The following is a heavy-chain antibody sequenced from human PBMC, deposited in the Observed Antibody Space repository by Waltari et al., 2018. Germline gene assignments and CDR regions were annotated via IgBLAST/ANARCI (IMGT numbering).Heavy chain of an antibody. Sequence: QVQLVQSGAEVKKPGASVKVSCKASGYTFTGYYRPWVRQAPGQGLEWMGRINPNSGGTNYAQKFQGRVTMTRDTSISTAYMELSRLRSDDTAVYYCARVRRADILTGYYFDYWGQGTLVTVSS. V-gene: IGHV1-2*06. D-gene: IGHD3-9*01. J-gene: IGHJ4*02. CDR1: GYTFTGYY. CDR3: ARVRRADILTGYYFDY. CDR2: INPNSGGT.